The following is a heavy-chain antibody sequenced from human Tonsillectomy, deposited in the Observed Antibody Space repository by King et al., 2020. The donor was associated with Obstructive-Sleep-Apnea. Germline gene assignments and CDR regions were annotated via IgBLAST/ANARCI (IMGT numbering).Heavy chain of an antibody. J-gene: IGHJ4*02. Sequence: QLQESGPGLVKPSETLSLTCTVSGGSISSYYWSWIRQPPGKGLEWIGYSYYSGSTNYNPSLKSRVTISVDTSKNQLSLKLTSVTAADTAVYYCAGGGSSSWYLVDYWGQGTLVTVSS. CDR3: AGGGSSSWYLVDY. CDR2: SYYSGST. D-gene: IGHD6-13*01. CDR1: GGSISSYY. V-gene: IGHV4-59*01.